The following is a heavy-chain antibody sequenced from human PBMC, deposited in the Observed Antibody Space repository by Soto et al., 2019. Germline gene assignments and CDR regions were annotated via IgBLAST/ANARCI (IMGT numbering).Heavy chain of an antibody. Sequence: SETLSLTCTVSGGPVSSGSYYWSWIRQPPGKGLEWIGYIYYSGSTNYNPSLKSRVTISVDTSKNQFSLKLSSVTAADTAVYYCAREYPYDSSGQFDYWGQGTLVTVSS. J-gene: IGHJ4*02. D-gene: IGHD3-22*01. CDR1: GGPVSSGSYY. V-gene: IGHV4-61*01. CDR2: IYYSGST. CDR3: AREYPYDSSGQFDY.